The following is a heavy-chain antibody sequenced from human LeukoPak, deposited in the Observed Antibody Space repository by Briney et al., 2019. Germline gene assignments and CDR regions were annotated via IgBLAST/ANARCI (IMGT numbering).Heavy chain of an antibody. D-gene: IGHD6-19*01. J-gene: IGHJ4*02. CDR2: ISGSTIYT. CDR3: ARDLRGQWLAYFDY. CDR1: GFTFSDYY. V-gene: IGHV3-11*06. Sequence: GGSLRLSCAASGFTFSDYYMSWIRQAPGKGLECVSYISGSTIYTNYADSVTGRFTISRDNAKTSLFLQMNSLRGEDTAVYYCARDLRGQWLAYFDYWGQGTLVTVSS.